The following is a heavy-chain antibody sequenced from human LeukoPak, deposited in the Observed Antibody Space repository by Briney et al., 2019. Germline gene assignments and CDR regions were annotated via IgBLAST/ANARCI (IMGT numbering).Heavy chain of an antibody. J-gene: IGHJ4*02. CDR3: ARAAPDSSGHTYYFDY. V-gene: IGHV4-38-2*02. CDR2: IYHSGST. Sequence: SETLSLTCTVSGGSISSYYWSWIRQPPGKGLEWIGSIYHSGSTYYNPSLKSRVTISVDTSKNQFSLKLSSVTAADTAVYYCARAAPDSSGHTYYFDYWGQGTLVTVSS. D-gene: IGHD3-22*01. CDR1: GGSISSYY.